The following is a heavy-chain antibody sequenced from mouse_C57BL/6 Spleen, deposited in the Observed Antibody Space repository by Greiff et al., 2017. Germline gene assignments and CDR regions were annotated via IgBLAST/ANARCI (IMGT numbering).Heavy chain of an antibody. D-gene: IGHD3-3*01. CDR3: AREGGLY. J-gene: IGHJ2*01. CDR2: IYPRSGNT. CDR1: GYTFTSYG. Sequence: QVQLKESGAELARPGASVKLSCKASGYTFTSYGISWVKQRTGQGLEWIGEIYPRSGNTYYNEKFKGKATLTADKSSSTAYMELRSLTSEDSAVYFCAREGGLYWGQGTTLTVSS. V-gene: IGHV1-81*01.